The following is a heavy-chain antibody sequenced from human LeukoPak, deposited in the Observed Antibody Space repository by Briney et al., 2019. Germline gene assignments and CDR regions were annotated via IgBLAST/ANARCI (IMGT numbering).Heavy chain of an antibody. CDR2: INSDGSST. CDR3: VRDRSGSSSVY. Sequence: GGSLRLPCAASGFTFSNYWMHWFRQAPGKGLVWVSHINSDGSSTTYADSVKGRFTISRDNAKNTLYLQMNSLRAEDTAVYYYVRDRSGSSSVYWGQGTLVTVSS. J-gene: IGHJ4*02. CDR1: GFTFSNYW. V-gene: IGHV3-74*01. D-gene: IGHD6-6*01.